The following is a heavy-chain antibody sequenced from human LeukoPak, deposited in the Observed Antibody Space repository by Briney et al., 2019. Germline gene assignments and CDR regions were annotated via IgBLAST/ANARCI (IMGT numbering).Heavy chain of an antibody. CDR3: AKSLVRGRLNLFDS. J-gene: IGHJ4*02. CDR2: IYTSGST. CDR1: GGSISSGSYY. D-gene: IGHD3-10*01. V-gene: IGHV4-61*02. Sequence: SQTLSLTCTVSGGSISSGSYYWSWIRQPAGKGLEWIGRIYTSGSTNYNPSVKSRVTMSVDTSKNQFSLNLTSMTAADTAVYYCAKSLVRGRLNLFDSWGQGILVTVSS.